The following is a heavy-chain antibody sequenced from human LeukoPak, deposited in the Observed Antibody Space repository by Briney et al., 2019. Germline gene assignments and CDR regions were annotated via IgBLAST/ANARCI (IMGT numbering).Heavy chain of an antibody. CDR2: INYKGGPT. Sequence: PGGSLRLSCVASGFTLRSFSMHWVRQSPGRGLEYVSAINYKGGPTYYADSVKGRFTISTDNSKSTLYLQMTSLRREDMGVYYCARVGPETAFDYWGQGTLVTVSS. CDR3: ARVGPETAFDY. CDR1: GFTLRSFS. V-gene: IGHV3-64*02. J-gene: IGHJ4*02. D-gene: IGHD1-14*01.